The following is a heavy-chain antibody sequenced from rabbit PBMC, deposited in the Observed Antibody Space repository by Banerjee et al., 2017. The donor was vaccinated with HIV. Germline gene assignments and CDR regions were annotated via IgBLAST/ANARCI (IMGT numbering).Heavy chain of an antibody. CDR2: IYAGSSGST. V-gene: IGHV1S40*01. J-gene: IGHJ6*01. CDR3: ARDPGSTLYTNGMDL. CDR1: GLDFSSSYW. Sequence: QSLEESGGDLVKPGASLTLTCKASGLDFSSSYWICWVRQAPGKGLEWIACIYAGSSGSTYYASWAKGRFTISKTSSTTVTLQMTSLTAADTATYFCARDPGSTLYTNGMDLWGPGTLVTVS. D-gene: IGHD8-1*01.